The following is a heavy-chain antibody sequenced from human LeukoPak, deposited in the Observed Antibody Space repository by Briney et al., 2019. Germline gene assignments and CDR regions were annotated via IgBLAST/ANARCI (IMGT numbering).Heavy chain of an antibody. V-gene: IGHV3-23*01. CDR3: AKDFGQLRYYFDY. D-gene: IGHD3-10*01. Sequence: GGSLRLSCAASGFTFSSYGMSWVRQAPGKGLEWVSAISGSGGSTYYADSVKGRFTISRDNSENTLYLQMNSLRAEDTAVYYCAKDFGQLRYYFDYWGQGTLVTVSS. CDR1: GFTFSSYG. J-gene: IGHJ4*02. CDR2: ISGSGGST.